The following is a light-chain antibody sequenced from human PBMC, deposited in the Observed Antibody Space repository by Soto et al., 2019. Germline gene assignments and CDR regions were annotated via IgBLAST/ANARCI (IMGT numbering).Light chain of an antibody. Sequence: DIQMTQSPSTLSASVGDRDTITCRASQSISSWLAWYQQKPGKAPELLIYKPSSLESGVPSRFSGSGSGTEFTLTISSLQPDDFATYYCQQYNSYSRPFGQGTKVEIK. CDR3: QQYNSYSRP. V-gene: IGKV1-5*03. CDR2: KPS. J-gene: IGKJ1*01. CDR1: QSISSW.